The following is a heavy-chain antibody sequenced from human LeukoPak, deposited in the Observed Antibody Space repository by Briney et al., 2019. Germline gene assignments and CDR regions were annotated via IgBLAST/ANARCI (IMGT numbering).Heavy chain of an antibody. CDR3: VKNGWLDY. D-gene: IGHD6-19*01. Sequence: GGPLGLPCAASGFNFSSQNITGARQAPGKGLEWVAYISTSGDSKKYADSVEGRFTISRDNAENSLYLLMNSLRVEDTAVYYCVKNGWLDYWGQGILVTVSS. J-gene: IGHJ4*02. CDR2: ISTSGDSK. CDR1: GFNFSSQN. V-gene: IGHV3-21*06.